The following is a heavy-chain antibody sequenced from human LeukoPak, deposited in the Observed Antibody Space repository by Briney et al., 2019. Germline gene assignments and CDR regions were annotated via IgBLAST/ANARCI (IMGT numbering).Heavy chain of an antibody. J-gene: IGHJ3*02. CDR3: ARGWASSRRKAFDI. CDR2: IKQDGSEK. V-gene: IGHV3-7*03. CDR1: GFSFNNYR. Sequence: GGSLRLSCVASGFSFNNYRMTWVRQAPGKGLEWVANIKQDGSEKQYVDSVKGRFAISRDNAKKSLYLQINTLRAEDTAVYYCARGWASSRRKAFDIWGQGTMVTVSS. D-gene: IGHD3-16*01.